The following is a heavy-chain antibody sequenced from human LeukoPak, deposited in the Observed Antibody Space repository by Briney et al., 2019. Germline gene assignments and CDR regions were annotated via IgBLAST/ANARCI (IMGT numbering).Heavy chain of an antibody. Sequence: GGSLRLSCAASGFTFSSYWMTWVRQAPGKGLEWVANIKQDGSEKYYVDSVKGRFTISRDNAKNTLYLQMNSLRAEDTAVYYCARDKEDSSGFPLGYWGQGTLVTVSS. CDR2: IKQDGSEK. V-gene: IGHV3-7*01. CDR1: GFTFSSYW. D-gene: IGHD3-22*01. J-gene: IGHJ4*02. CDR3: ARDKEDSSGFPLGY.